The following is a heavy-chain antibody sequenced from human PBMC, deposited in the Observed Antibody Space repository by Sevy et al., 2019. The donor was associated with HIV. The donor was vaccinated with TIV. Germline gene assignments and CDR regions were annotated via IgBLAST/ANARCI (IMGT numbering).Heavy chain of an antibody. J-gene: IGHJ3*02. CDR2: IYHTGNT. CDR1: GVSISSGAYS. Sequence: SETLSLTCAVSGVSISSGAYSWNWIRQPPGKGLEWIGYIYHTGNTYYNPSVKSRITMSLDRSKNQFSLRLSSVTDTDTAVYFCARDRGVTTTAGSFGIWGEGTMVTVSS. CDR3: ARDRGVTTTAGSFGI. D-gene: IGHD4-17*01. V-gene: IGHV4-30-2*01.